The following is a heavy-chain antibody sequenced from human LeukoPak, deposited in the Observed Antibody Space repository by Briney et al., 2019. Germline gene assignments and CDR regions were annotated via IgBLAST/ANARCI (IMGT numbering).Heavy chain of an antibody. CDR3: ATRYYDFWSGYHIFDY. J-gene: IGHJ4*02. CDR1: GYTLTELS. Sequence: ASVKVSCKVSGYTLTELSMHWVRQAPGKGLEWMGGFDPEDGETIYAQKFQGRVTMTEDTSTDTAYIELSSLRSEDTAVYYCATRYYDFWSGYHIFDYWGQGTLVTVSS. D-gene: IGHD3-3*01. CDR2: FDPEDGET. V-gene: IGHV1-24*01.